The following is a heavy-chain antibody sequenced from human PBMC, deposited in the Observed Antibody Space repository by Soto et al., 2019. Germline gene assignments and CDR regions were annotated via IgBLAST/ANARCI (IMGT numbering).Heavy chain of an antibody. CDR3: ARRTTTEDAFDI. D-gene: IGHD4-17*01. CDR2: IDPSDSYT. V-gene: IGHV5-10-1*01. CDR1: GYSFTSYL. J-gene: IGHJ3*02. Sequence: LTVSGKTAGYSFTSYLISWVGHMPGKGLEWMGRIDPSDSYTNYSPSFQGHVTISADKSISTAYLQWSSLKASATAMYYCARRTTTEDAFDIWGQGTIVTVSS.